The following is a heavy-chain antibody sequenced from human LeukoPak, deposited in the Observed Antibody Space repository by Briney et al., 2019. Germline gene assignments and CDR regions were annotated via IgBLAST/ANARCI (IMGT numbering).Heavy chain of an antibody. CDR2: IYYSGST. CDR1: GGSISTYY. CDR3: ARGFDSHNAFDI. D-gene: IGHD3-9*01. J-gene: IGHJ3*02. V-gene: IGHV4-59*08. Sequence: PSETLSLTCTFSGGSISTYYWSWIRQPPGKGLEWIGYIYYSGSTNYNPSLKSRVTISVDTSKNQFSLKLSSVTAADTAVYYCARGFDSHNAFDIWGQGTMVTVSS.